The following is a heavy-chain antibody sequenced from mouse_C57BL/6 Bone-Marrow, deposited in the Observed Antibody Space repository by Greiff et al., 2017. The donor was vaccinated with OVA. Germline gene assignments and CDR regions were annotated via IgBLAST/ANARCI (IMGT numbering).Heavy chain of an antibody. J-gene: IGHJ4*01. CDR3: TRGMDY. V-gene: IGHV1-15*01. Sequence: QVHVKQSGAELVRPGASVTLSCKASGYTFTDYEMHWVKQTPVHGLEWIGAIDPETGGTAYNQKFKGKAILTADKSSSTAYMELRSLTSEDSAVYYCTRGMDYWGQGTSVTVSS. CDR1: GYTFTDYE. CDR2: IDPETGGT.